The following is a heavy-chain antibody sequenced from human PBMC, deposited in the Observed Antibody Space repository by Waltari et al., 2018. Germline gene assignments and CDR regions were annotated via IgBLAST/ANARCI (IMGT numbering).Heavy chain of an antibody. CDR2: DNTTTGNP. J-gene: IGHJ3*02. V-gene: IGHV7-4-1*02. D-gene: IGHD3-3*01. Sequence: QVQLVQSGSELKKPGASVKVSCKASGYTFTSYAMNWVRQAPGQGLEWMGWDNTTTGNPTYAQGFTGRFVFSLDTSVSTAYLQISSLKAEDTAVYYCARFGPEIFLEWSNNPIDIWGQGTMVTVSS. CDR1: GYTFTSYA. CDR3: ARFGPEIFLEWSNNPIDI.